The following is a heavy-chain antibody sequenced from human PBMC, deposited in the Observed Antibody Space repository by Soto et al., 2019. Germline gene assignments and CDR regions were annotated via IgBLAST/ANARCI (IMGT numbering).Heavy chain of an antibody. CDR1: GGSISSGGYY. Sequence: PSETLSLTCTVSGGSISSGGYYWSWIRQHPGKGLEWIGYIYYSGSTYYNPSLKSRVTISVDTSKNQFSLKLSSVTAADTAVYYCARDCSSTSCYGPRAFDYWGQGTLVTV. V-gene: IGHV4-31*03. D-gene: IGHD2-2*01. J-gene: IGHJ4*02. CDR3: ARDCSSTSCYGPRAFDY. CDR2: IYYSGST.